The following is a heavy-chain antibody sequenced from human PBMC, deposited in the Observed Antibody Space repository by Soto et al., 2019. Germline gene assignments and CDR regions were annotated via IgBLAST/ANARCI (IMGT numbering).Heavy chain of an antibody. D-gene: IGHD3-3*01. CDR2: IIPILGTV. V-gene: IGHV1-69*01. J-gene: IGHJ5*01. CDR3: ATRVSISGVVISWFDP. Sequence: QVQLVQSGAEVKEPGSSVKVSCKASGGTFSSYSISWVRQAPGQGLEWMGGIIPILGTVQYAQMFQGRLTMTADESTCTAYMELSRLKSDETAVYYCATRVSISGVVISWFDPWGRGTLVTVSS. CDR1: GGTFSSYS.